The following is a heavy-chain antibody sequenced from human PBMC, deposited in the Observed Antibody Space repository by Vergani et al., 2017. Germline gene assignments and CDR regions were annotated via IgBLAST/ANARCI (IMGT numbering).Heavy chain of an antibody. D-gene: IGHD1-26*01. Sequence: QVQLVESGGGVVQPGGSLRLSCAASGFTFSSYGMHWVRQAPGKGLEWVAFIRYDGSNKYYADSVKGRFTISRDNSKNTLYLQMNSLRAEDTAVYYCAKSLSGSYYFGYFDYWGQGTLVTVSS. CDR3: AKSLSGSYYFGYFDY. J-gene: IGHJ4*02. CDR2: IRYDGSNK. CDR1: GFTFSSYG. V-gene: IGHV3-30*02.